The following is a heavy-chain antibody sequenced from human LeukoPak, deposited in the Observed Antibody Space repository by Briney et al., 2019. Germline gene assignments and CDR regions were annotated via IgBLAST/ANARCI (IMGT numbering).Heavy chain of an antibody. CDR2: IKEDGSDK. J-gene: IGHJ2*01. CDR1: GFTFSDYY. V-gene: IGHV3-7*01. Sequence: PGGSLRLSCAASGFTFSDYYMSWIRQAPGKGLEWVADIKEDGSDKYSVDSVKGRFTISRDNTKNSLYLHMDSLRAEDTAVYYCARDTYRFFDLWGRGTLVTVSS. CDR3: ARDTYRFFDL.